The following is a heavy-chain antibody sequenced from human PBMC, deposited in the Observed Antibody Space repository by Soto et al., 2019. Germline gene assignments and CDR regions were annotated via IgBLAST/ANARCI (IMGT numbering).Heavy chain of an antibody. CDR1: GFTVGNSY. Sequence: EVQLVESGGGLVQPGGSLRLSCAASGFTVGNSYMTWVRQAPGMGLEWVSVIFSGGTTYYADSVKGRFTISRHNSKNTVDLQMNSLRAEDTAVYYCAGDRYGDTYCFDPWCQGTLVTVSS. D-gene: IGHD4-17*01. J-gene: IGHJ5*02. CDR3: AGDRYGDTYCFDP. CDR2: IFSGGTT. V-gene: IGHV3-53*04.